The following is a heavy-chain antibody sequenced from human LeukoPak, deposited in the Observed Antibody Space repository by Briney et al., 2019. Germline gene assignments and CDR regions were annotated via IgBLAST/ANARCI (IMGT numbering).Heavy chain of an antibody. CDR1: GFTFSSYA. CDR3: ARDLTHGSGSPYNEDY. Sequence: GGSLRLSCAASGFTFSSYAMHWVRQAPGKGLEWVAVISYDGSNKYYADSVKGRFTISRDNSKNTLYLQMNSLRAEDTAVYYCARDLTHGSGSPYNEDYWGQGTLVTVSS. V-gene: IGHV3-30-3*01. D-gene: IGHD3-10*01. J-gene: IGHJ4*02. CDR2: ISYDGSNK.